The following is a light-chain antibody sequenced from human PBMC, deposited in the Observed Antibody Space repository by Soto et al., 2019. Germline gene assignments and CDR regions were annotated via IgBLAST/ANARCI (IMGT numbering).Light chain of an antibody. CDR1: QSVPRSY. J-gene: IGKJ5*01. CDR3: QQYGSSIT. Sequence: EIVLTQSPGTLSLSHGERATLSCRASQSVPRSYLAWYQQKPGQAPRLLIYGASSRATGIPDRFSGSGSGTDFTLTISRLEPEDFAVFYCQQYGSSITFGQGTRLEI. CDR2: GAS. V-gene: IGKV3-20*01.